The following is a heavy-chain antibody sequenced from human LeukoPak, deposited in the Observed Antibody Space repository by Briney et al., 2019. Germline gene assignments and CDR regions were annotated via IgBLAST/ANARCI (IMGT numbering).Heavy chain of an antibody. D-gene: IGHD2-21*01. CDR2: ISGSGVGT. CDR3: AKDQVISGSEASDI. V-gene: IGHV3-23*01. CDR1: GFTFSHYG. J-gene: IGHJ3*02. Sequence: GGSLRLSCAASGFTFSHYGMNWVRQAPGKGLEWVSAISGSGVGTYYADSVKGRFTISRDNSWNTLYLQMSSLRAEDTAVYYCAKDQVISGSEASDIWGQGTMVTVSS.